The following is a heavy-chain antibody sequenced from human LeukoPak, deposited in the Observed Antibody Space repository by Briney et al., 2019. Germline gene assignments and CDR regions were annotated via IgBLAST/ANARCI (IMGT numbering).Heavy chain of an antibody. Sequence: GGSLRLSCAASGFMFSSYAMTWVRQAPGKGLEWVSSINNNAGGTYYADSVKGRFTISRDSSTNTLFLQMDSLRADDTALYYCAKARTALAHDVFDYWGLETLVTVSS. V-gene: IGHV3-23*01. J-gene: IGHJ4*02. CDR1: GFMFSSYA. D-gene: IGHD5-18*01. CDR3: AKARTALAHDVFDY. CDR2: INNNAGGT.